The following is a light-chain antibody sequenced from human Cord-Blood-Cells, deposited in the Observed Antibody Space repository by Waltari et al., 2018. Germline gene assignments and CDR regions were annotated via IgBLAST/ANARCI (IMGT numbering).Light chain of an antibody. CDR3: QQYNNWPGT. Sequence: EIVMTQSPATLSVSPGERATLSCRASQSVRNNLAWYQQKPGQAPRLLIYGPSTRATGSPARFSGSGSGTEVTLPISSLQSEDFAVYYCQQYNNWPGTFGQGTKVEIK. CDR1: QSVRNN. CDR2: GPS. J-gene: IGKJ1*01. V-gene: IGKV3-15*01.